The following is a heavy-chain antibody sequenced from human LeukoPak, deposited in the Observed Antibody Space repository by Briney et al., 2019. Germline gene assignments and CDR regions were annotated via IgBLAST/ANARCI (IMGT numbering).Heavy chain of an antibody. CDR1: GFTFNSYG. CDR2: IANDGRNR. J-gene: IGHJ3*02. CDR3: AKEFRTGGDDAFDI. D-gene: IGHD3-16*01. V-gene: IGHV3-30*18. Sequence: GGSLRLSCAPSGFTFNSYGMHWVRQPPGKGLEWVAVIANDGRNRYYVDYVKGRFTISRDNSKNTLYLQMNRLRAEDTAVYYCAKEFRTGGDDAFDIWGQGTMVTVSS.